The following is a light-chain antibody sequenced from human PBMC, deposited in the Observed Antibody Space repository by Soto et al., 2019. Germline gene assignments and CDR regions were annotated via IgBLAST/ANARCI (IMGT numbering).Light chain of an antibody. CDR3: QQYNSYSPVT. CDR1: QSISSW. J-gene: IGKJ2*01. Sequence: DIQMTQSPSTLSASVGDRVTITCRASQSISSWLAWYQQKPGKAPKLLIYHASSLESGVPSRFSGSGSGTEFTLTLSSLQLDDFATYYRQQYNSYSPVTFGQGTKLEI. V-gene: IGKV1-5*01. CDR2: HAS.